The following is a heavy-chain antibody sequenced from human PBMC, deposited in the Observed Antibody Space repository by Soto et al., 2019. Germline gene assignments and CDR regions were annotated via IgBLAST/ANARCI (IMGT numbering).Heavy chain of an antibody. Sequence: SVRLSCAASGFTFSSYGMTWVRQAPGQGPEWVSSMTGSGGSTYYADSVKGRLTISRDNSKNTLYLQLNSLSTEDTAVYYSANDYAAAFDIWGQGTMVTVSS. CDR1: GFTFSSYG. D-gene: IGHD4-17*01. J-gene: IGHJ3*02. CDR3: ANDYAAAFDI. CDR2: MTGSGGST. V-gene: IGHV3-23*01.